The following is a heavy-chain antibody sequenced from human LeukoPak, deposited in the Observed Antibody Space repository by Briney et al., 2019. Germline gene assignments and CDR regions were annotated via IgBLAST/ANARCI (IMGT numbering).Heavy chain of an antibody. Sequence: ASVKVSCKASGYTFTSYCMHWVRQAPGQGLEWMGIINPSGGSTSYAQKFQGRVTMTRDTSTSTVYMELSSLRSEDTAVYYCARGPSDYYDSSGPQPSNFDYWGQGTLVTVSS. J-gene: IGHJ4*02. CDR1: GYTFTSYC. D-gene: IGHD3-22*01. V-gene: IGHV1-46*01. CDR3: ARGPSDYYDSSGPQPSNFDY. CDR2: INPSGGST.